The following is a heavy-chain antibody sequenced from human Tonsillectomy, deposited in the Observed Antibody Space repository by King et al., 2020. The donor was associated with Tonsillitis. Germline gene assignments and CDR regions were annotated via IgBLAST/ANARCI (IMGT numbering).Heavy chain of an antibody. CDR3: ARAGAVDDWYFDL. J-gene: IGHJ2*01. CDR1: GFTFKNYG. V-gene: IGHV3-30*03. CDR2: ISHDGSDK. D-gene: IGHD1-26*01. Sequence: VQLVESGGGVVQPGRSLRLSCAASGFTFKNYGIHWVRQAPGKGLEWLAVISHDGSDKYYADSVRGRFSISRDNSKNTLYLQVNSLRPEDTAVYYCARAGAVDDWYFDLWGRGSLVTVSS.